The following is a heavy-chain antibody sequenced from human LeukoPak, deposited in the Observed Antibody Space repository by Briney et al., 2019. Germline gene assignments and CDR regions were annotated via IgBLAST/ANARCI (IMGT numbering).Heavy chain of an antibody. CDR2: IRYDGSNK. J-gene: IGHJ1*01. CDR1: GFTFSSYG. D-gene: IGHD6-19*01. V-gene: IGHV3-30*02. CDR3: AKPYSSGWYSSEYFQH. Sequence: GGSLRLSCAASGFTFSSYGMHWVRQAPGKGLEWVAFIRYDGSNKYYADSVKGRFTISRDNSKNTLYLQMNSLRAEDTAVYYCAKPYSSGWYSSEYFQHWGQGTLVTVSS.